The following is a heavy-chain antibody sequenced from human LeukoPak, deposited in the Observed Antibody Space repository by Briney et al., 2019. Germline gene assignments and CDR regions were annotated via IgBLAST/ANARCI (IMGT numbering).Heavy chain of an antibody. D-gene: IGHD1-14*01. CDR1: RFTFSYYW. J-gene: IGHJ4*02. CDR3: ARAGIG. CDR2: IKQDGSET. Sequence: GGSLRLSCEASRFTFSYYWMGWVRQAPGKGLEWVANIKQDGSETYYVDSVKGRFTISRDNARYSLYLQMNSLRAEDTAVYYCARAGIGWGQGTLVTVSS. V-gene: IGHV3-7*01.